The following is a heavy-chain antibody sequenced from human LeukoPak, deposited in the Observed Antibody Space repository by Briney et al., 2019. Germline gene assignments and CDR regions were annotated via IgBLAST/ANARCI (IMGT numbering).Heavy chain of an antibody. CDR3: ARTFYYYYMDV. Sequence: GGSLRLSCAASGFTFSSYWMSWVRQAPGKGLEWVANIKEDGSEKYYVDSVKGRSTISRDNAKTSLYLQMNSLRAEDTAVYYCARTFYYYYMDVWGKGTTVTVSS. V-gene: IGHV3-7*01. J-gene: IGHJ6*03. CDR1: GFTFSSYW. CDR2: IKEDGSEK.